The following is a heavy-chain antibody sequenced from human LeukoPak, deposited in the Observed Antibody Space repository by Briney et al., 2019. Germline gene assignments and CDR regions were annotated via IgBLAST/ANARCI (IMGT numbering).Heavy chain of an antibody. J-gene: IGHJ4*02. CDR1: GFTFSSYG. CDR3: AKDFSQYYYGSGSYDY. D-gene: IGHD3-10*01. Sequence: PGGSLLLSCAASGFTFSSYGMHWVRQAPGKGLEWVAVISYDGSNKYYADSVKGRFTISRDNSKNTLYLQMNSLRAEDTAVYYCAKDFSQYYYGSGSYDYWGQGTLVTVSS. CDR2: ISYDGSNK. V-gene: IGHV3-30*18.